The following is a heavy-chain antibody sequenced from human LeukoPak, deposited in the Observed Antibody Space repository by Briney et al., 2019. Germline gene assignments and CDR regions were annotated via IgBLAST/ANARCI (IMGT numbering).Heavy chain of an antibody. Sequence: GGSLRLSCAASGFTLSSYGMDWVRQAPDKELEWVAFIRYDGSNKYYADSVKGRFTISRDNSKNTLYLQMNSLRAEDTAVYYCARIAAAGVDYYYYYMDVWGKGTTVTISS. CDR3: ARIAAAGVDYYYYYMDV. J-gene: IGHJ6*03. D-gene: IGHD6-13*01. CDR1: GFTLSSYG. CDR2: IRYDGSNK. V-gene: IGHV3-30*02.